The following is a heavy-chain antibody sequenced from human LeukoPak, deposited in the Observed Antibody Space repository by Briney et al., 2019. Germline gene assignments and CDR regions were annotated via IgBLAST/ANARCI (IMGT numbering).Heavy chain of an antibody. CDR1: GGTFSSYA. D-gene: IGHD4/OR15-4a*01. CDR2: IIPIFGTA. CDR3: ARGELGDYGNNYFDY. Sequence: PSVKVSCKASGGTFSSYAISWVRQAPGQGLEWMGRIIPIFGTANYAQKFQGRVTITTDESTSTAYMELSSLRSEDTAVYYCARGELGDYGNNYFDYWGQGTLVAVSS. V-gene: IGHV1-69*05. J-gene: IGHJ4*02.